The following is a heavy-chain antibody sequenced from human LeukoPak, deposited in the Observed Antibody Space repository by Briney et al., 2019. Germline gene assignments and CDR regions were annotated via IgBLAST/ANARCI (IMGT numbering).Heavy chain of an antibody. J-gene: IGHJ4*02. CDR3: ARDYDSSGYYLGY. V-gene: IGHV1-18*01. CDR1: GCTFTSYG. Sequence: ASVKVSCKASGCTFTSYGIIWVRQAPGQGLEWMGWISAYNGNTNYAQKLQGTVTMSTDASTSTAYLELSSLRSDYTAVYYCARDYDSSGYYLGYWGQGTLVTVSS. CDR2: ISAYNGNT. D-gene: IGHD3-22*01.